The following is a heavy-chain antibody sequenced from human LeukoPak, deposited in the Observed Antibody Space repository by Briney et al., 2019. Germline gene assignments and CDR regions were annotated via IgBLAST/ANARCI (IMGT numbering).Heavy chain of an antibody. Sequence: RPSETLSLTCAVYGGSFSGYYWSWIRQPPGKGREWVGEINHSGSTNYNPSLKSRVTISVDTSKNQFSLKLSSVTAADTAVYYCARVGRPYYYDSSGYYRIWFDPWGQGTLVPVPS. V-gene: IGHV4-34*01. CDR1: GGSFSGYY. J-gene: IGHJ5*02. CDR2: INHSGST. CDR3: ARVGRPYYYDSSGYYRIWFDP. D-gene: IGHD3-22*01.